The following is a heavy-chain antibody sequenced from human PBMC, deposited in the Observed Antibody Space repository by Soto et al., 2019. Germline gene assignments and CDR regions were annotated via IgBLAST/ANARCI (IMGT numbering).Heavy chain of an antibody. D-gene: IGHD3-10*01. CDR3: ARSGHGDPYWYFDV. CDR2: IHHGGST. Sequence: QVQLQESGPGLVKPSETLSLTCTVSGGFISGNYWNWIRQPPGKGLEWIGYIHHGGSTNDNPSLKSRVTISVDTSKNQFSLKLSSVTAADTAVYYCARSGHGDPYWYFDVWGRGTLVTVSS. CDR1: GGFISGNY. J-gene: IGHJ2*01. V-gene: IGHV4-59*01.